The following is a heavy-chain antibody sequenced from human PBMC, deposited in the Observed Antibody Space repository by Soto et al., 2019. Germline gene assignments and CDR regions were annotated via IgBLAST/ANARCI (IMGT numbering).Heavy chain of an antibody. J-gene: IGHJ4*02. CDR3: ARRQSSGWYYFDY. CDR2: IFSNDEK. V-gene: IGHV2-26*01. Sequence: QVTLKESGPVLVKPTETLTLTCTVSGFSLSNARMGVSWIRQPPGKALEWLAHIFSNDEKSYSTSLKSRLTISKDTSKSQVVLTMTNMDPVDTATYYCARRQSSGWYYFDYWGKGTLVTVSS. CDR1: GFSLSNARMG. D-gene: IGHD6-19*01.